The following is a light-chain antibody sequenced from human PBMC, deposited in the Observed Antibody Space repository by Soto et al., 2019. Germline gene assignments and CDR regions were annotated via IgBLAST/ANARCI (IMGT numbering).Light chain of an antibody. J-gene: IGKJ2*02. Sequence: DIAVWQSADDVTLSIGEGATLSYRASQSVSNNYLAWYQQKPGQAPRLLIYGASNRATGIPDRFSGSGSGTDFTLTISRLEPEDFAVYYCQQYGRSGTFG. CDR1: QSVSNNY. V-gene: IGKV3-20*01. CDR3: QQYGRSGT. CDR2: GAS.